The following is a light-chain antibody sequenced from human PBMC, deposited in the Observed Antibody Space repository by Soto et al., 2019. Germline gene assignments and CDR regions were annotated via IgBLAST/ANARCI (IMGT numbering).Light chain of an antibody. J-gene: IGKJ2*01. CDR3: QQFYSSPPMFT. V-gene: IGKV4-1*01. CDR1: QTVIKRSDNKHC. CDR2: GAS. Sequence: DIVMTQSPDSLAVSLGARATINCKSSQTVIKRSDNKHCLAWFQQKPGQPPKLLIYGASTRESGVPDRFSGSGSGTDFTLTISSLQAEDVAVYYCQQFYSSPPMFTFGQGTKLEIK.